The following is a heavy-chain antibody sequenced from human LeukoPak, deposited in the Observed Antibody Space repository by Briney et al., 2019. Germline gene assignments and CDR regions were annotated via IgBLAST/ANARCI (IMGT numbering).Heavy chain of an antibody. J-gene: IGHJ4*02. CDR1: GFTFDDCG. D-gene: IGHD7-27*01. Sequence: GGSLRLSCAASGFTFDDCGMSWVRQAPGKGLEWVSGINWNGGSTGYADSVKGRFTISRDNAKNSLYLQMNSLRAEDTAVYYCAVLGLDYFDYWGQGTLVTVSS. CDR2: INWNGGST. V-gene: IGHV3-20*04. CDR3: AVLGLDYFDY.